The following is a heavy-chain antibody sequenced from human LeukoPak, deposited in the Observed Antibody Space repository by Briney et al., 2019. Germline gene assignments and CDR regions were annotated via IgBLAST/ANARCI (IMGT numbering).Heavy chain of an antibody. V-gene: IGHV4-34*01. J-gene: IGHJ4*02. CDR3: ASADRDSSSWYYFDY. CDR1: GGSFSGYY. D-gene: IGHD6-13*01. CDR2: INHSGST. Sequence: PSETLSLTCAVYGGSFSGYYWSWIRQPPGKGLEWIGEINHSGSTNYNPSLKSRVTISVDTSKNQFSLKLSSVTAADTAVYYCASADRDSSSWYYFDYWVQGTLVTVSS.